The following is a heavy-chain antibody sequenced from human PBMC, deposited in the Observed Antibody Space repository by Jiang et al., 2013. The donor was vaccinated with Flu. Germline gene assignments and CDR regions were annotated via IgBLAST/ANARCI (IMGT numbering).Heavy chain of an antibody. CDR2: IGYGTRAK. V-gene: IGHV3-48*01. CDR1: GFIFKDYN. J-gene: IGHJ4*02. D-gene: IGHD1-1*01. CDR3: TRERTTTYFDS. Sequence: VQLVESGGGLVQPGGSLKLSCSVSGFIFKDYNMNWVRQAPGKGLEWVAYIGYGTRAKYYADSVKGRFTISRDNDNNSLYLQMTSLRAEDTAVYYCTRERTTTYFDSWGQGALVTVSS.